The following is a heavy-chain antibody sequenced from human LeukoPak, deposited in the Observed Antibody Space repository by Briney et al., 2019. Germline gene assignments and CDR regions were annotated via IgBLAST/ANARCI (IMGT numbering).Heavy chain of an antibody. CDR3: TRDSGYNAFDI. D-gene: IGHD5-12*01. CDR1: GFTFSSSW. J-gene: IGHJ3*02. Sequence: GGSLRLSCAASGFTFSSSWMAWVRQAPGKGLEWVGNIEEDGTAKNYVVSVRGRFTISRDNAKNSLYLQMNSLRGEDTAVYYCTRDSGYNAFDIWGQGTMVTVSS. CDR2: IEEDGTAK. V-gene: IGHV3-7*01.